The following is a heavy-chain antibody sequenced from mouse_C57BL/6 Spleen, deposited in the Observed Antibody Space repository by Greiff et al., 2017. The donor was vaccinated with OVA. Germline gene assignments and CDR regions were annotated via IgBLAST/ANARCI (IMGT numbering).Heavy chain of an antibody. CDR1: GYTFTDYN. V-gene: IGHV1-22*01. Sequence: EVQLQQSGPELVKPGASVKMSCKASGYTFTDYNMHWVKQSHGKSLEWIGYINPNNGGTSYNQKFKGKATLTVNKSSSTAYMELRSLTAEDSAVYYCVYGNYESMDYWGQGTSVTVSS. D-gene: IGHD2-10*02. CDR2: INPNNGGT. J-gene: IGHJ4*01. CDR3: VYGNYESMDY.